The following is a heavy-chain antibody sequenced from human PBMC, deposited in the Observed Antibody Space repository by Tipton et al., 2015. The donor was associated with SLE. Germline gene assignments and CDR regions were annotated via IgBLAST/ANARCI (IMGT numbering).Heavy chain of an antibody. CDR3: ARDLYYDSTLDI. Sequence: QLVQSGGGLIQPGGSLRLSCTVSGGSISSGGYYWSWIRQHPGKGLAWIGYIYYSGSTYYNPSLKSRVTISVDTSKNQFSLKLSSVTAADTAVYYCARDLYYDSTLDIWGQGTMVTVSS. V-gene: IGHV4-31*02. J-gene: IGHJ3*02. CDR1: GGSISSGGYY. D-gene: IGHD3-22*01. CDR2: IYYSGST.